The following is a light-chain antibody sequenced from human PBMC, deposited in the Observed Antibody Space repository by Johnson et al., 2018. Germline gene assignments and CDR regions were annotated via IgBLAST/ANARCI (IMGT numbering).Light chain of an antibody. CDR3: GTGDSSLSAGNV. J-gene: IGLJ1*01. V-gene: IGLV1-51*02. Sequence: QSVLTQPPSVSAAPGQKVTISCSGSSSNIGNNYVSWYQQLPGPAPKLLIYVNNKRPSGIPHRFSGSQSGTSATLGITGLQTADDADYYCGTGDSSLSAGNVFGTGTKVTVL. CDR1: SSNIGNNY. CDR2: VNN.